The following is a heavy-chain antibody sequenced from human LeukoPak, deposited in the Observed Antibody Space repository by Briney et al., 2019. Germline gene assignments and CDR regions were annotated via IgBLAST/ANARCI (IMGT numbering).Heavy chain of an antibody. Sequence: ASVKVSRKASRYTFTSCGISWVRQAPGQGLEWMGWISAYNGNTNYAQKLQGRVTMTTDTSTSTAYMELRSLRSDDAAVYYCARDPPDGAGMDVWGQGTTVTVSS. CDR1: RYTFTSCG. CDR2: ISAYNGNT. V-gene: IGHV1-18*01. J-gene: IGHJ6*02. CDR3: ARDPPDGAGMDV. D-gene: IGHD4/OR15-4a*01.